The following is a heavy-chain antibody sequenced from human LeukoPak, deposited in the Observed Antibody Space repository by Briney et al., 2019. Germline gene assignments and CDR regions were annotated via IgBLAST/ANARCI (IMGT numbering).Heavy chain of an antibody. D-gene: IGHD3-10*01. Sequence: PGGSLRLSCAASGFTFSNAWMSWVRQAPGKGLEWVGRIKSKTDGGTTDYAAPVKGRFTISRDDSKNTLYLQMNSLKTEDTAVYYCTTVRYYYGSGSETQYYFDYWGQGTLVTVSS. CDR2: IKSKTDGGTT. J-gene: IGHJ4*02. CDR1: GFTFSNAW. CDR3: TTVRYYYGSGSETQYYFDY. V-gene: IGHV3-15*01.